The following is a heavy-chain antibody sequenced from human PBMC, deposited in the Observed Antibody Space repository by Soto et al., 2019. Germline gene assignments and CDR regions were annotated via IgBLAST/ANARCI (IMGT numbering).Heavy chain of an antibody. D-gene: IGHD1-1*01. Sequence: QVQLQETGPKLVKPSQTLSLTCSVSGGSISTVGHYWTWIRQPPGKGREWIGSLYHTGSTYYSKSPRSRLTMSVDTSKSQCSLRLSSVTAADTAVYYCARATGTLRSRNCDYWGQGSLVTVSS. CDR1: GGSISTVGHY. V-gene: IGHV4-31*03. CDR3: ARATGTLRSRNCDY. CDR2: LYHTGST. J-gene: IGHJ4*02.